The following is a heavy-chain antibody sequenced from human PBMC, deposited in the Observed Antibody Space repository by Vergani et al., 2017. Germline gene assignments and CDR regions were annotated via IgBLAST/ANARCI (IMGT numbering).Heavy chain of an antibody. Sequence: QLQLQESGPGLVKPSETLSLTCTVSGGSISSSSYYWGWIRQPPGKGLEWIGSIYYSGSTYYNPSLKSRVTISVDTSKNQFSLKLSSVTAADTAVYYCARELRIAARTGYYFDYWGQGTLVTVSS. CDR1: GGSISSSSYY. CDR3: ARELRIAARTGYYFDY. V-gene: IGHV4-39*02. CDR2: IYYSGST. D-gene: IGHD6-6*01. J-gene: IGHJ4*02.